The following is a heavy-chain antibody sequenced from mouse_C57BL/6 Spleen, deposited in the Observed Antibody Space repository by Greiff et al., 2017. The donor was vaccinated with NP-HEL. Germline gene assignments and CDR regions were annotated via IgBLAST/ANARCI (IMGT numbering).Heavy chain of an antibody. V-gene: IGHV2-6*01. J-gene: IGHJ4*01. Sequence: QVQLKESGPGLVAPSQSLSITCTVSGFSLTSYGVDWVRQSPGKGLEWLGVIWGVGSTNYNSALKSRLSISKDNSKSQVFLKMNSLQTDDTAMYYCASVNWDRGGAMDYWGQGTSVTVSS. CDR1: GFSLTSYG. CDR3: ASVNWDRGGAMDY. D-gene: IGHD4-1*01. CDR2: IWGVGST.